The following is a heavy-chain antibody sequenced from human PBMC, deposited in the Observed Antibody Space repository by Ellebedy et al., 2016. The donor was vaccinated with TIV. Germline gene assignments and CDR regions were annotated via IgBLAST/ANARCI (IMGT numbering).Heavy chain of an antibody. CDR2: IYHSGST. CDR3: ARGYSGYEGFDY. J-gene: IGHJ4*02. V-gene: IGHV4-30-2*01. D-gene: IGHD5-12*01. CDR1: GGSISSGGYS. Sequence: LRLXCAVSGGSISSGGYSWSWIRQPPGKGLEWIGYIYHSGSTYYNPSLKSRVTISVDRSKNQFSLKLRSVTAADTAVYYCARGYSGYEGFDYWGQGTLVTVSS.